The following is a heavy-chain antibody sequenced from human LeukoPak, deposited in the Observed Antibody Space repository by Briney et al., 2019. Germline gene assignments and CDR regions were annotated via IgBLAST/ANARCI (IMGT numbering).Heavy chain of an antibody. CDR1: GFTVSNKY. V-gene: IGHV3-66*01. D-gene: IGHD2-15*01. Sequence: GGSLRLSCAASGFTVSNKYMSWVRQAPGRGLEWVSVIYSGGSTYYADSVKGRFSISRDKSKNMLYLQMNSLRAEDTALYYCAREMYCSGGSCYGDAFDIWGQGTMVTVSS. CDR3: AREMYCSGGSCYGDAFDI. J-gene: IGHJ3*02. CDR2: IYSGGST.